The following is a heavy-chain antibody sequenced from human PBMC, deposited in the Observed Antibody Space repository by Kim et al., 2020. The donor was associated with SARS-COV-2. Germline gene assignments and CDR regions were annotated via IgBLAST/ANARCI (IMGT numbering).Heavy chain of an antibody. V-gene: IGHV1-3*01. J-gene: IGHJ5*02. Sequence: ASVKVSCKASGYTFTSYVMHWVRQAPGQRLEWMGWINAGNGNTKYSQKFQGRVTITRDTSASTAYMELSSLRSEDTAVYYCARGAYYYDSSGYYSWGQGTLVTVSS. CDR2: INAGNGNT. D-gene: IGHD3-22*01. CDR1: GYTFTSYV. CDR3: ARGAYYYDSSGYYS.